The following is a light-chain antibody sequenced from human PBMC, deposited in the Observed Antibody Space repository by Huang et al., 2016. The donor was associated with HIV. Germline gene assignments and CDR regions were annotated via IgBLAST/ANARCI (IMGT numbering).Light chain of an antibody. Sequence: EILMTQSPATLSVSPGERATLTCRASHSVSTNLAWYQQKPGQAPRLLIHGATTRATDIPARFSGSGSGTEFTLTIITLQSEDFAVYYCQQYNNWTPNTFGQGTKLEIK. CDR1: HSVSTN. CDR3: QQYNNWTPNT. J-gene: IGKJ2*01. CDR2: GAT. V-gene: IGKV3-15*01.